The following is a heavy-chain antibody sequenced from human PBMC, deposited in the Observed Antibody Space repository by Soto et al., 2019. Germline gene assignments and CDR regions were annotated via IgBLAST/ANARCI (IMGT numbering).Heavy chain of an antibody. J-gene: IGHJ5*02. CDR2: IYHSGST. Sequence: QLQLQESGSGLVRPSQTLSLTCAVSGGSISSGGYSWNWIRQPPGKGLEWIGYIYHSGSTLYNPCLKSRVTISVDKSKNQCSLKLTSVTAADTAVYYCARDQIEGNCFDPWGQGTLVTVSS. V-gene: IGHV4-30-2*01. CDR1: GGSISSGGYS. CDR3: ARDQIEGNCFDP.